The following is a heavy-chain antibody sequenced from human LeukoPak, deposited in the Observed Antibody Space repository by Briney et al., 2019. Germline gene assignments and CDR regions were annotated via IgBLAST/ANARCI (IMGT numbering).Heavy chain of an antibody. CDR3: ARGYDYYDSSGYYY. J-gene: IGHJ4*02. V-gene: IGHV3-48*02. CDR1: GFPFISYS. D-gene: IGHD3-22*01. CDR2: ISSSSSAI. Sequence: GGSLRLSCAASGFPFISYSMHWVRQAPGKGLELVSYISSSSSAIYYADSVKGRFTISRDNAKNSLYLQMNSLRDEDTAVYYCARGYDYYDSSGYYYWGQGTLVTVSS.